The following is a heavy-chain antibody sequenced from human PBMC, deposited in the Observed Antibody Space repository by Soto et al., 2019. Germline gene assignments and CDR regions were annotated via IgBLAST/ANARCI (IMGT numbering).Heavy chain of an antibody. J-gene: IGHJ6*03. CDR2: MNPNSGNT. D-gene: IGHD6-6*01. V-gene: IGHV1-8*01. Sequence: QVQLVQSGAEVKKPGASVKVSCKASGYTFTSYGINWVRQATGQGLEWMGWMNPNSGNTGYAQKFQGRVTMTRNTSISTAYMELSSLRSEDTAVYYCAREAARPYYYYYYMDVWGKGTTVTVSS. CDR3: AREAARPYYYYYYMDV. CDR1: GYTFTSYG.